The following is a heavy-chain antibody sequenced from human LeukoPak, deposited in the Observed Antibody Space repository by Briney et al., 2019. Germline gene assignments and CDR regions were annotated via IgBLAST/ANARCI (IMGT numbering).Heavy chain of an antibody. V-gene: IGHV3-20*04. CDR1: GFTVSSNY. J-gene: IGHJ6*03. CDR3: TKIAGLDYFYYYMDV. D-gene: IGHD6-13*01. CDR2: INWKGDSA. Sequence: GGSLRLSCAASGFTVSSNYMSWVRQAPGKGLEWVSGINWKGDSAGYGESVKGRFTISRDSAKNSLYLQMNSLRAEDTALYYCTKIAGLDYFYYYMDVWGKGTTVTVSS.